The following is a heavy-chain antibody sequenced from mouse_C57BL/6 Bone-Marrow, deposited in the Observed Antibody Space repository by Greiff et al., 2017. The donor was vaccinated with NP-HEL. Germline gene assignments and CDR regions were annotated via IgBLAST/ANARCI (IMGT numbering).Heavy chain of an antibody. V-gene: IGHV6-3*01. CDR2: LIFHAWEYAT. CDR3: TGYYSNYYAMDY. Sequence: EVNVVESGGGFFPPGGYMKCWCVAVGVQGSDYCMYVVRHGPENARSWVRELIFHAWEYATHYAESVKGRFTISRDDSKSSVYLQMHNIRAEDTGIYYCTGYYSNYYAMDYWGQGTAVTVSS. D-gene: IGHD2-5*01. J-gene: IGHJ4*01. CDR1: GVQGSDYC.